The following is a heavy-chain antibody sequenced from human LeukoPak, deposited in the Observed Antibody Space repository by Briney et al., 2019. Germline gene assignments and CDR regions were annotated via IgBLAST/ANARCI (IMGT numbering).Heavy chain of an antibody. CDR3: AKVRYVGYYFDS. V-gene: IGHV3-23*01. Sequence: GGSLRLSCSASGFTFSSYAIHWVRQAPGKGLEWVSGISGSGGDTYYADSVKGRFTISRDNSKNTLFLQMNSLRAEDTAVYYCAKVRYVGYYFDSWGQGALVTVSS. J-gene: IGHJ4*02. D-gene: IGHD3-9*01. CDR2: ISGSGGDT. CDR1: GFTFSSYA.